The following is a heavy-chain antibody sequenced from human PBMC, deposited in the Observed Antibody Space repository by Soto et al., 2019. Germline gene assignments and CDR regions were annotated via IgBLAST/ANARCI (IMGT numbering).Heavy chain of an antibody. CDR1: GYTFTSYA. D-gene: IGHD3-22*01. CDR3: ARGGDYYESSGYYRDAFDI. V-gene: IGHV1-3*01. CDR2: INAGNGNT. J-gene: IGHJ3*02. Sequence: ASVKISCKASGYTFTSYAMHWVRQAPGQRLEWMGWINAGNGNTKYSQKFQGRVTITRDTSASTAYMELSSLRSEDTAVYYCARGGDYYESSGYYRDAFDIWGKGAMFTV.